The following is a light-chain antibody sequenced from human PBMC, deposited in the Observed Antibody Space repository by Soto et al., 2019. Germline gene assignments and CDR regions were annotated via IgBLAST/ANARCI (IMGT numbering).Light chain of an antibody. Sequence: EVVMTQSPATLSVSPGERATLSCRASQSINSILAWYQQKPGQAPRLLIYDASNRATGIPARFSGSGSGTGFTLTISRLEPEDSAVYYCQQYGRSPTWTFGQGTKV. CDR2: DAS. CDR3: QQYGRSPTWT. CDR1: QSINSI. V-gene: IGKV3D-20*01. J-gene: IGKJ1*01.